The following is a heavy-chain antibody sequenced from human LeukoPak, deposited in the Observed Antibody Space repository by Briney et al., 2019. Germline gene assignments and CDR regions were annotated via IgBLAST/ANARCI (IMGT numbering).Heavy chain of an antibody. CDR3: ARVPDIVVAYGMDV. Sequence: QTLSLSCAISGDSVSSNRAAWNWLRQSPSRGLEGLGRTYYRSKWYNDYAVSVKSRITTTPDTSKNQYSLQLNSGTPEDTAVYYCARVPDIVVAYGMDVWGQGTTVTASS. V-gene: IGHV6-1*01. CDR1: GDSVSSNRAA. J-gene: IGHJ6*02. D-gene: IGHD2-15*01. CDR2: TYYRSKWYN.